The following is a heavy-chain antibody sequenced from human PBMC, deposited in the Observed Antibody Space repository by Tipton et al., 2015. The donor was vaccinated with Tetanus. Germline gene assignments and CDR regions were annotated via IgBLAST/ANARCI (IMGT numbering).Heavy chain of an antibody. V-gene: IGHV4-31*03. CDR2: IFYSGNT. Sequence: LRLSCTVSGGAISSGGYYWSWLRQHPGKGLEWIGYIFYSGNTNYNPSLKSRLSMSVDTSQRHFSLNLTSVAAADTAVYYCARDQGGGRVVRLNWLDPWGQGTLVTASS. CDR1: GGAISSGGYY. J-gene: IGHJ5*02. D-gene: IGHD6-6*01. CDR3: ARDQGGGRVVRLNWLDP.